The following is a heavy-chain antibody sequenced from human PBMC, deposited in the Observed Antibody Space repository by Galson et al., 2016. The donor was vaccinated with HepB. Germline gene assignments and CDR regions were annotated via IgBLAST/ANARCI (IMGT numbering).Heavy chain of an antibody. CDR1: GGSINGYF. CDR2: VYYNGAT. CDR3: ARYDIRGYYYEI. D-gene: IGHD3-22*01. J-gene: IGHJ4*02. V-gene: IGHV4-59*03. Sequence: SETLSLTCTVSGGSINGYFWAWIRQPPGKGLEWLGHVYYNGATSCSPSLWSRVAMSVDMSKNQWSLRLNSMTAADTAFYYCARYDIRGYYYEIWGQGTLVTVSS.